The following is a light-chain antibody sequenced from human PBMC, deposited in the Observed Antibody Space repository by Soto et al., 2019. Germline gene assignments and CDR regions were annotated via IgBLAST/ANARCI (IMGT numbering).Light chain of an antibody. CDR2: EAG. J-gene: IGLJ2*01. Sequence: QSVLTQPPSASGSPGQSVAISCTGTSSDTSAYNYVSWYQQHPGKAPKLLIFEAGKRPSGVPDRFSGSKSGNTASLTVSVLLAEDEAVYYCSSYADNTVVFGGGTKLTVL. CDR3: SSYADNTVV. V-gene: IGLV2-8*01. CDR1: SSDTSAYNY.